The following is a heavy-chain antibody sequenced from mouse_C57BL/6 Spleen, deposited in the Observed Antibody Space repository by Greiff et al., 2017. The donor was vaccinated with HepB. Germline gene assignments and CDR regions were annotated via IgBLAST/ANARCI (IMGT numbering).Heavy chain of an antibody. CDR2: ISYDGSN. D-gene: IGHD1-2*01. J-gene: IGHJ3*01. V-gene: IGHV3-6*01. CDR1: GYSITSGYY. CDR3: ARDDYGPAWFAY. Sequence: EVQVVESGPGLVKPSQSLSLTCSVTGYSITSGYYWNWIRQFPGNKLEWMGYISYDGSNNYNPSLKNRISITRDTSKNQFFLKLNSVTTEDTATYYCARDDYGPAWFAYWGQGTLVTVSA.